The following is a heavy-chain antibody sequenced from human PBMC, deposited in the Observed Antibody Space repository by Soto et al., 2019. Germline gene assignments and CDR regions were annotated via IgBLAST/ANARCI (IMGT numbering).Heavy chain of an antibody. CDR2: IYYSGST. D-gene: IGHD2-15*01. CDR1: GGSISSSSYY. Sequence: PSETLSLTCTVSGGSISSSSYYWGWIRQPPGKGLEWIGSIYYSGSTYYNPSLKSRVTISVDTSKNQFSLKLSSVTAADTAVYYCASQGGYCSGGSCYASDPWGQGTLVTVSS. V-gene: IGHV4-39*01. J-gene: IGHJ5*02. CDR3: ASQGGYCSGGSCYASDP.